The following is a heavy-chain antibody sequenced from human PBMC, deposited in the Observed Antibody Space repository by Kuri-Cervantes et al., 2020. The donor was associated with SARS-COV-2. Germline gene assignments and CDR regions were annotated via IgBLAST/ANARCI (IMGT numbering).Heavy chain of an antibody. J-gene: IGHJ4*02. CDR2: ISSSSSYI. CDR3: ARFQYYYGSGMGGRFDY. V-gene: IGHV3-21*04. Sequence: GGSLRLSCAASGFTFSSYSMNWVRQAPGKGLEWVSSISSSSSYIYYADSVKGRFTISRDNAKNSLYLQMNSLRAEDTAVYYCARFQYYYGSGMGGRFDYWGQGTLVTVSS. CDR1: GFTFSSYS. D-gene: IGHD3-10*01.